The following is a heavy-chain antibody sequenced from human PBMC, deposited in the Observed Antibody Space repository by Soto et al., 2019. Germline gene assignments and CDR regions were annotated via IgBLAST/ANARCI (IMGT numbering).Heavy chain of an antibody. J-gene: IGHJ3*02. CDR2: TYYRSKWYN. CDR3: ARDQPGIWDAFDI. D-gene: IGHD6-13*01. CDR1: GDSVSSNSAA. V-gene: IGHV6-1*01. Sequence: SQTLSLTCAISGDSVSSNSAAWNWIRQSPSRGLEWLGRTYYRSKWYNDFAVSVRSRITINPDTSKNQFSLQLSSVTAADTAVYYCARDQPGIWDAFDIWGQGTMVTVSS.